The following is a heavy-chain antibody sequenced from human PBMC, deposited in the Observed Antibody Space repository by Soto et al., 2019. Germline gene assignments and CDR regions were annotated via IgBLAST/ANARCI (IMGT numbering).Heavy chain of an antibody. D-gene: IGHD3-10*01. CDR3: ARCASFWFGESLKDHFAP. Sequence: QVQLQESGPGLVKPSQTLSLTCTVSGDSISSGDYYWSWIRQPPGQGLDWIGYIHYNDVAYYNPARTSRVSISEDTSKKQFSLRLDSVTAADTAVYFCARCASFWFGESLKDHFAPWGQGTPVTVPS. V-gene: IGHV4-30-4*01. CDR1: GDSISSGDYY. CDR2: IHYNDVA. J-gene: IGHJ5*02.